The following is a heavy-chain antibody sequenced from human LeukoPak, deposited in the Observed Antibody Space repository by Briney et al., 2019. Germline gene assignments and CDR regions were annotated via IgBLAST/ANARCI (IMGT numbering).Heavy chain of an antibody. CDR1: GFTFSSYS. J-gene: IGHJ4*02. V-gene: IGHV3-21*01. CDR3: ARAKTVVDSIPDY. CDR2: ISSSSSYI. Sequence: GGSLRLSCAASGFTFSSYSMNWVRQAPGKGLEWVSSISSSSSYIYYADSVKGRFTISRDNAKNSLYLQMNSLRAEDTAVYYCARAKTVVDSIPDYWGQGTLVTVSS. D-gene: IGHD4-23*01.